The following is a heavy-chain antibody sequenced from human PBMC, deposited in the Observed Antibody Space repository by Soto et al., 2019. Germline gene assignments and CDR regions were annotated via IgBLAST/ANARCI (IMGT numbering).Heavy chain of an antibody. V-gene: IGHV1-24*01. J-gene: IGHJ3*02. CDR3: ATARGGRDGYNAFDI. Sequence: ASVKVSCKVSGYTLTELSMHWVRQAPGKGLEWMGGFDPEDGETIYAQKFQGRVTMTEDTSTDTAYMELSSLRSEDTAVYYCATARGGRDGYNAFDIWGQGTMVTVSS. CDR2: FDPEDGET. CDR1: GYTLTELS. D-gene: IGHD5-12*01.